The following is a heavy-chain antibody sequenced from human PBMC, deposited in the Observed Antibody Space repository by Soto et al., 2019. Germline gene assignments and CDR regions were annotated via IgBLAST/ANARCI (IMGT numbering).Heavy chain of an antibody. CDR1: GGTFSSYT. Sequence: QVQLVQSGAEVQKPGSSVKVSCKASGGTFSSYTISWVRQAPGQGLEWMGRIIPILGIANYAQKFQGRVTITADKSTSTAYMELSSLRSEDTAVYYCARGGDSSGWYGAFDIWGQGTMVTVSS. D-gene: IGHD6-19*01. J-gene: IGHJ3*02. CDR2: IIPILGIA. V-gene: IGHV1-69*02. CDR3: ARGGDSSGWYGAFDI.